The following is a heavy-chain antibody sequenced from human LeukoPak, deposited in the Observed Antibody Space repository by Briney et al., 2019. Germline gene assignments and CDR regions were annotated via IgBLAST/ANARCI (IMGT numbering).Heavy chain of an antibody. Sequence: SETLSLTCAVSGGSISSGGYSWSWIRQPPGKGLEWIGYIYHSGSTHYNPSLKSRVTRSVDRSKNQFSLKLSSVTAADTAVYYCARAMFPTYFDYWGQGSLVTVSS. CDR1: GGSISSGGYS. CDR3: ARAMFPTYFDY. J-gene: IGHJ4*02. V-gene: IGHV4-30-2*01. D-gene: IGHD3-10*02. CDR2: IYHSGST.